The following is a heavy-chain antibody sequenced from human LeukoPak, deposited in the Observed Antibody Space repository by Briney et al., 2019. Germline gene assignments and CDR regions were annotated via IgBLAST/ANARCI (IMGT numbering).Heavy chain of an antibody. CDR2: ISSGSSSI. CDR3: ARGEVGHSSRWYLDY. J-gene: IGHJ4*02. Sequence: GGSLRLSCAASGFTFSTYSMNWVRQAPGKGLEWVSYISSGSSSIYYADSVKGRFTISRDNAKNSLYVQMNSLRDEDTAVYYCARGEVGHSSRWYLDYWGQGILVTVSS. V-gene: IGHV3-48*02. CDR1: GFTFSTYS. D-gene: IGHD6-13*01.